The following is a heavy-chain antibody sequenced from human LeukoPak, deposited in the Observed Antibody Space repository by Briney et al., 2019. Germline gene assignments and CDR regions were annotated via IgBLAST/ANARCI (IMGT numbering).Heavy chain of an antibody. CDR1: GFTFSTYW. J-gene: IGHJ3*02. CDR2: INSDGSST. Sequence: GGSLRLYCAASGFTFSTYWMHWVRPAPGKGLVWVSRINSDGSSTSYADSVKGRFTISRDNAKNTVYLQMNNLRAEDTAVYYCARDRGYGFDIWGQGPMVIVSS. V-gene: IGHV3-74*01. CDR3: ARDRGYGFDI. D-gene: IGHD5-12*01.